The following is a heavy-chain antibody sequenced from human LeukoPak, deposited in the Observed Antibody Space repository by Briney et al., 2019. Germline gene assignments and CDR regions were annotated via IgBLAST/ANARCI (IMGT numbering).Heavy chain of an antibody. CDR2: INLDGTEE. D-gene: IGHD3/OR15-3a*01. Sequence: GGSLRLSCAASGFVFNTYWMTWIRQAPGKGLEWVANINLDGTEEHYVDSSLKGRFTISRDNAKSSLYLQMNSLRVKDTAVYYCASGRHDFLHWGQGTLVTVSS. J-gene: IGHJ4*02. CDR3: ASGRHDFLH. CDR1: GFVFNTYW. V-gene: IGHV3-7*01.